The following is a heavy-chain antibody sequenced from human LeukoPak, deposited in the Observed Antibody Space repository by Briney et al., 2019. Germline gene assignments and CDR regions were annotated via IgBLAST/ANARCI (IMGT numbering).Heavy chain of an antibody. J-gene: IGHJ4*02. Sequence: PGGSLRLSCAASGFTFSSYSMNWVRQAPGKGLEWVSSISSSSSYIYYADSVKGRFTISRDNAKNSLYLQMNSLRAEDTAVYYYAKVDIVMDGDLYYFDYWGQGTLVTVSS. V-gene: IGHV3-21*04. D-gene: IGHD5-12*01. CDR3: AKVDIVMDGDLYYFDY. CDR2: ISSSSSYI. CDR1: GFTFSSYS.